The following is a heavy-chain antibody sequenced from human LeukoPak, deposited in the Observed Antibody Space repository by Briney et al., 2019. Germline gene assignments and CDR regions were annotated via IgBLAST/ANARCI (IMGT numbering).Heavy chain of an antibody. V-gene: IGHV3-33*06. CDR3: AKEEGYYDSSGYYGFDY. Sequence: PGGSLRLSCAASGFTFSSYGMHWVRQAPGKGLEWVAVIWYDGSNKYYADSVKGRFTISRDNSKNTLYLQMNSLRAEDTAVYYCAKEEGYYDSSGYYGFDYWGQGTLVTVSS. CDR1: GFTFSSYG. D-gene: IGHD3-22*01. J-gene: IGHJ4*02. CDR2: IWYDGSNK.